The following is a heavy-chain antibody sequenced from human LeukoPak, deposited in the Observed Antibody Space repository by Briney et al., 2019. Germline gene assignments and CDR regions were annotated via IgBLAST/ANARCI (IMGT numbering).Heavy chain of an antibody. CDR2: TNPDGTET. CDR1: GLFFSVHY. Sequence: GGSLRLSCVDSGLFFSVHYMSWVRQGPGKGLEWVAKTNPDGTETSYVDSVKGRFTISRDNAKNSLYLQMNSLRDEDAAVYYCVRDHWWSFDAWGQGTLVTVSS. CDR3: VRDHWWSFDA. D-gene: IGHD2-15*01. V-gene: IGHV3-7*01. J-gene: IGHJ4*02.